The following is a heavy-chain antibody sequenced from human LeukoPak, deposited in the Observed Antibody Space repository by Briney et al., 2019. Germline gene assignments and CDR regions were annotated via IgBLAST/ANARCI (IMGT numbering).Heavy chain of an antibody. J-gene: IGHJ4*02. CDR1: GFTFSNYG. Sequence: GGSLRLSCAASGFTFSNYGMHWVRRAPGQGLEWVALIRYDGSKQDYADSVKGRFTVSRDNSKNTLHLQMNSLNTEDTAVYFCTTALRWVQSPFNYWGQGTLVTASS. D-gene: IGHD5-24*01. CDR2: IRYDGSKQ. CDR3: TTALRWVQSPFNY. V-gene: IGHV3-30*02.